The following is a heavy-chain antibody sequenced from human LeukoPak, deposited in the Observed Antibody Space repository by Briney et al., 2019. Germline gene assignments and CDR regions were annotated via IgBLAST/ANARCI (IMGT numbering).Heavy chain of an antibody. CDR1: GYTLTELS. D-gene: IGHD3-10*01. CDR3: ARGLGGSGSYYGY. V-gene: IGHV1-24*01. CDR2: FDPEDGET. J-gene: IGHJ4*02. Sequence: ASVKVSCKVSGYTLTELSMHWVRQAPGKGLEWMGGFDPEDGETIYAQKFQGWVTMTRDTSISTAYMELSRLRSDDTAVYYCARGLGGSGSYYGYWGQGTLVTVSS.